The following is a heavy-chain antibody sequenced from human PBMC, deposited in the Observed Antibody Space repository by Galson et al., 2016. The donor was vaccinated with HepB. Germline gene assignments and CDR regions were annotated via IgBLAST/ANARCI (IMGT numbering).Heavy chain of an antibody. CDR1: GFTFSSYA. Sequence: LRLSCAASGFTFSSYAMSWVRQAPGKGLEWVSTISSSGGSTYFADSVKGRFTISRDNSKNTLYLQMNSLRAEDTAVHYCAKVLGAGYCGGSSCAMDVWGQGTTVTVSS. D-gene: IGHD2-15*01. J-gene: IGHJ6*02. CDR3: AKVLGAGYCGGSSCAMDV. CDR2: ISSSGGST. V-gene: IGHV3-23*01.